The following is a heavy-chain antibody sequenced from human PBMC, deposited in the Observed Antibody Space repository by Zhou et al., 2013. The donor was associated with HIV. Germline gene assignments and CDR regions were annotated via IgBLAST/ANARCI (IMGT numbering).Heavy chain of an antibody. D-gene: IGHD6-13*01. V-gene: IGHV1-69*05. CDR1: GGTFSSYA. J-gene: IGHJ2*01. Sequence: QVQLVQSGAEVKKPGSSVKVSCKASGGTFSSYAISWVRQAPGQGLEWMGGIIPIFGTANYAQKFQGRVTITTDESTSTAYMELSSLRSEDTAVYYCASGAIDEQQLPNWYFDLWGRGTLVTVSS. CDR2: IIPIFGTA. CDR3: ASGAIDEQQLPNWYFDL.